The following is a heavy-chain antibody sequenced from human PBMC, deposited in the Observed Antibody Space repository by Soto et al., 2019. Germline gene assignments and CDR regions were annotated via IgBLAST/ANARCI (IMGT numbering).Heavy chain of an antibody. D-gene: IGHD6-13*01. CDR1: VDSGSSNSAG. CDR2: TYYRSKWYN. V-gene: IGHV6-1*01. J-gene: IGHJ5*02. Sequence: PSQNLSLTCAISVDSGSSNSAGWNWIRQSPSRGLEWLGRTYYRSKWYNDYAVSVKSRITINKDTSKNQFSLQLNSVTPEDTAVYYCVRTPASGTLDPWGQGTMVTVSS. CDR3: VRTPASGTLDP.